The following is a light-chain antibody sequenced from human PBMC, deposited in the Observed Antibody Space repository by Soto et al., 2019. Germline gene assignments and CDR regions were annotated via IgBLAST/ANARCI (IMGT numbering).Light chain of an antibody. Sequence: QSVLTQPASVSGSPGQSISISCTGTTSDVGRYNYVSWYQQHPGKAPKLMIYDVSYRPSWVSNRFSGSKSGITASLTISGLQAEDEADYYCKSFTTSSIYVFGTGTKVNVL. J-gene: IGLJ1*01. V-gene: IGLV2-14*03. CDR3: KSFTTSSIYV. CDR1: TSDVGRYNY. CDR2: DVS.